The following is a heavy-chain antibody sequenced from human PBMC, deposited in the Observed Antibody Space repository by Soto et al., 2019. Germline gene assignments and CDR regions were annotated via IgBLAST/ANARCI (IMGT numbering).Heavy chain of an antibody. V-gene: IGHV1-18*01. CDR1: GYAFTTYG. Sequence: QVHLVQSGAEVKKPGASVKVSCKGSGYAFTTYGITWVRQAPGHGLEWMGWISDHNGNTNYAQQRQGRVTVTIDTSTRRSYIELRSLTSDGTAVYYCARGRYGDYWGQGALVTGSS. CDR2: ISDHNGNT. J-gene: IGHJ4*02. D-gene: IGHD1-1*01. CDR3: ARGRYGDY.